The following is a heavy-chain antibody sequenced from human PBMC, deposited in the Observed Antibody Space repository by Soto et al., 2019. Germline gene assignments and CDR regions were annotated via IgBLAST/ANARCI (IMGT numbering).Heavy chain of an antibody. Sequence: QVQLVQSGAEVKKPGASVKVSCKASGYTFTSYYMHWVRQAPGQGLEWMGIINPSGGSTSYAQKFQGRVTMTRDTSTSTVYMELSSLRSEDTAVYYCARAGEFRSTSWNHYYYIDVWGKGTTVTVSS. CDR3: ARAGEFRSTSWNHYYYIDV. D-gene: IGHD2-2*01. CDR1: GYTFTSYY. V-gene: IGHV1-46*03. CDR2: INPSGGST. J-gene: IGHJ6*03.